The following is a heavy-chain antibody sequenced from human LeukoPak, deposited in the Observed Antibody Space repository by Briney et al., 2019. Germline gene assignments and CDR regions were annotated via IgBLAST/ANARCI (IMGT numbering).Heavy chain of an antibody. D-gene: IGHD2-15*01. J-gene: IGHJ6*03. CDR1: GGSISSYY. V-gene: IGHV4-59*12. CDR3: ARGRGYCSGGSCYPRPFYYYMDV. CDR2: ISYSGST. Sequence: SETLSLTCTVSGGSISSYYWNWIRQPPGTGLEWIGYISYSGSTNYNPSLKSRVTISIDTSRNQFSLKLSSVTAADTAVYYCARGRGYCSGGSCYPRPFYYYMDVWGKGTTVTVSS.